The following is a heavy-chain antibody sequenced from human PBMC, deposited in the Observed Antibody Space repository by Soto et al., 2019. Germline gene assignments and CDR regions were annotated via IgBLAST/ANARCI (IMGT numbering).Heavy chain of an antibody. V-gene: IGHV4-34*01. CDR3: ARDRRLMVRAKPNWFDP. D-gene: IGHD3-10*01. CDR1: GGSFSGYY. CDR2: INHSGST. J-gene: IGHJ5*02. Sequence: SETLSLTCAVYGGSFSGYYWSWIRQPPGKGLEWIGEINHSGSTNYNPSLKSRVTISVDTSKNQFSLKLGSVTAADTAVYYCARDRRLMVRAKPNWFDPWGQGTLVTVSS.